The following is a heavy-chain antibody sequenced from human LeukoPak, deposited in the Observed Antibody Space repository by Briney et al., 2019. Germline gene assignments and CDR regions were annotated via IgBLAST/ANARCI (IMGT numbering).Heavy chain of an antibody. Sequence: GASVKVSCTASGYTFTGYYMHWVRQAPGQGLEWMGWINPNSGGTNYAQKFQGRVTMTRDTSISTAYMELSRLRSDDTAVYYCARDLAEAAAGYFYYGMDVWGQGTTVTVSS. CDR2: INPNSGGT. CDR3: ARDLAEAAAGYFYYGMDV. CDR1: GYTFTGYY. J-gene: IGHJ6*02. V-gene: IGHV1-2*02. D-gene: IGHD6-13*01.